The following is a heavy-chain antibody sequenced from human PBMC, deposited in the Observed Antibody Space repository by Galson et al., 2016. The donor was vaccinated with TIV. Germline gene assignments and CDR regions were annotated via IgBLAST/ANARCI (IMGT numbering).Heavy chain of an antibody. CDR3: ARGCGSYSCDLDV. V-gene: IGHV1-69*05. CDR1: GDTLTSYA. Sequence: SVKVSCKASGDTLTSYAVSRVRQAPGQGLEWMGEIIRIFGTVNYAQKFQGRVTITTDESTSAVYMELSSLRSEDTAVYYCARGCGSYSCDLDVWVKGTTGTVSS. J-gene: IGHJ6*04. D-gene: IGHD1-26*01. CDR2: IIRIFGTV.